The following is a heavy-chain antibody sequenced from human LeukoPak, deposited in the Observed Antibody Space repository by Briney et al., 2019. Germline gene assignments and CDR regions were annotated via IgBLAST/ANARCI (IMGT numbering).Heavy chain of an antibody. Sequence: SETLSLTCTVSGAPGSTYYWSWIRQPPGKGLEWIGYFDYSGSTNYNPSLKSRVTISGDVTKNQFSLKLTSVIAADTAVYYCATTMVRDYYYYYMDVWGKGTTVTISS. CDR1: GAPGSTYY. CDR3: ATTMVRDYYYYYMDV. V-gene: IGHV4-59*02. J-gene: IGHJ6*03. CDR2: FDYSGST. D-gene: IGHD3-10*01.